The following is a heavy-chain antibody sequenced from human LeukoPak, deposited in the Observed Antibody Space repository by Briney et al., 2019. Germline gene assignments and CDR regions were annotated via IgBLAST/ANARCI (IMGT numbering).Heavy chain of an antibody. V-gene: IGHV4-34*01. CDR2: INHSGST. J-gene: IGHJ4*02. Sequence: SETLSLTCGVYGGSLSGYYWSWIRQPPAKGLEWIGEINHSGSTNYNPATKSRVTISVATSKNQFSLKLSSVTAADTAVYYCARGRYYGPVDYWGQGTLVTVSS. CDR1: GGSLSGYY. D-gene: IGHD3-10*01. CDR3: ARGRYYGPVDY.